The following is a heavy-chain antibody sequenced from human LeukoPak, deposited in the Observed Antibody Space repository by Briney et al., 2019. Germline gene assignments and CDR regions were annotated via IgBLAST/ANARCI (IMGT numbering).Heavy chain of an antibody. V-gene: IGHV1-69*01. CDR2: IIPIFGTA. Sequence: GASVKVSCKASGGTFSSYAISWVRQAPGQGLEWMGGIIPIFGTANYAQKFQGRVTITADESTSTAYMKLSSLRSEDTAVYYCARVIYPSYGYVYYYYYMDVWGKGTTVTVSS. CDR3: ARVIYPSYGYVYYYYYMDV. CDR1: GGTFSSYA. D-gene: IGHD5-18*01. J-gene: IGHJ6*03.